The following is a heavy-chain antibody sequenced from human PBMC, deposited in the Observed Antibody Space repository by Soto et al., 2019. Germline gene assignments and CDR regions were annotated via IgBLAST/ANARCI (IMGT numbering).Heavy chain of an antibody. CDR2: ISSDGSNE. CDR3: AKDLGDSSADDGADY. D-gene: IGHD6-25*01. J-gene: IGHJ4*02. CDR1: GFTFSTYD. V-gene: IGHV3-30*18. Sequence: QVQLVESGGGVVQPGRSLRLSCAASGFTFSTYDMHWVRQAPGKGLAWVAVISSDGSNEYYADSVKGRFTISRDNSKNKLYVQMNSLRAEDTAVYYCAKDLGDSSADDGADYWGQGPLVTVSS.